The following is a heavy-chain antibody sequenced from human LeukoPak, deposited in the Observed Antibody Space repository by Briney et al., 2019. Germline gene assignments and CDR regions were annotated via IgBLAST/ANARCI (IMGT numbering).Heavy chain of an antibody. J-gene: IGHJ6*03. D-gene: IGHD2-15*01. CDR1: GFRFDDYS. CDR2: INWDGAST. V-gene: IGHV3-20*04. CDR3: GRVHCSTNSCYDYYDYYMDV. Sequence: GGSLRLSCAASGFRFDDYSMNWVRHVPGKGLEWVAGINWDGASTGYRDSMKGRFTISRDNGKNSLYLQMNSLRVEDTAVYYCGRVHCSTNSCYDYYDYYMDVSGKGTTVTVSS.